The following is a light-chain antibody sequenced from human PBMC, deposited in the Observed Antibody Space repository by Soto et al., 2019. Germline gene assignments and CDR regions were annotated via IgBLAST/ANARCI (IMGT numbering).Light chain of an antibody. CDR3: QQYKDWRT. Sequence: IVMTQSPATLSVSPGERATLSCRASQTIYNRLAWYQQRPGQAPRLLIYGASIRATGIPARFSGSGSGTEFTLTISGLQSEDFGVYYCQQYKDWRTFGQGTNVDIK. V-gene: IGKV3-15*01. CDR2: GAS. J-gene: IGKJ1*01. CDR1: QTIYNR.